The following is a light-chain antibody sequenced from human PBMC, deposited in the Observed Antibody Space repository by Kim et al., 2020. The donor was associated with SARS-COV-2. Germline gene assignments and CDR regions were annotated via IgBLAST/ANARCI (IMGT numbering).Light chain of an antibody. CDR3: QHYGSSPPIT. CDR1: QSISTSH. V-gene: IGKV3-20*01. J-gene: IGKJ5*01. Sequence: ELVLTQSPGTLSLSPGESATLSCRASQSISTSHLSWYQQKPGQAPRLLIYGGLNWAAGIPERFSGSGSGTDFTLTITGLEAEDFAVYYCQHYGSSPPITFGQGTRLEIK. CDR2: GGL.